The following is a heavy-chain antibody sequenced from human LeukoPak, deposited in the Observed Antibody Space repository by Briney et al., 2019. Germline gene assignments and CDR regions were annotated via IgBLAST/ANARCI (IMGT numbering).Heavy chain of an antibody. CDR2: ISYSGIT. CDR3: ARHVGRGLHPGYYDTSDYYRPFDF. J-gene: IGHJ4*02. D-gene: IGHD3-22*01. CDR1: GDSISSSSYY. V-gene: IGHV4-39*01. Sequence: PSETLSLTCTVSGDSISSSSYYWGWIRQPPGKGLGWIWTISYSGITSYNPSLKSRVAISVDTSNNQFSLKLISVTATDTAVYYCARHVGRGLHPGYYDTSDYYRPFDFWGQGILVTVSS.